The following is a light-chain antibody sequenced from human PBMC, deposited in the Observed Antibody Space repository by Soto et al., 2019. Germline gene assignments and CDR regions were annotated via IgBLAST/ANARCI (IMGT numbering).Light chain of an antibody. CDR1: QSVSSD. J-gene: IGKJ1*01. Sequence: ETLMTQSPATLSVSPGERVTLSCRASQSVSSDLAWYQQKPGQAPRLLIFGASTRATSIPARFTGSRSGTEFTLTISSLQSEDFAVYYCQQYNTWPRTFGQGTKVESK. V-gene: IGKV3-15*01. CDR2: GAS. CDR3: QQYNTWPRT.